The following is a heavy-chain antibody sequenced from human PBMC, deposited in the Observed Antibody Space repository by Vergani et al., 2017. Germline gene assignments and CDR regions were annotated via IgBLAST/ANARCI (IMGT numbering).Heavy chain of an antibody. CDR1: GGSISSYY. D-gene: IGHD1-1*01. CDR2: IYYSGST. V-gene: IGHV4-59*12. J-gene: IGHJ6*03. Sequence: QVQLQESGPGLVKPSETLSLTCTVSGGSISSYYWSWIRQPPGKGLEWIGYIYYSGSTNYNPSLKSRVTISVDTSKNQFSLKLSSVTAADTAVYYCARGRLEGPYYYYMDVWGKGP. CDR3: ARGRLEGPYYYYMDV.